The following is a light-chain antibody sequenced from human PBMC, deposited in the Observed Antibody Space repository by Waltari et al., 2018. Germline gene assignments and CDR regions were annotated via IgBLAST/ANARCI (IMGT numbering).Light chain of an antibody. CDR3: QSYDTSNHGV. CDR1: SGSIAANF. V-gene: IGLV6-57*01. Sequence: FLLTQPHSVSESPGMTVTISCTRSSGSIAANFVQWYHQRPGSSPTPVSYEDKLRPSGVPDRFSGSIDSSSNSAFLTISGLTTEDEADYYCQSYDTSNHGVFGGGTKLTVL. CDR2: EDK. J-gene: IGLJ3*02.